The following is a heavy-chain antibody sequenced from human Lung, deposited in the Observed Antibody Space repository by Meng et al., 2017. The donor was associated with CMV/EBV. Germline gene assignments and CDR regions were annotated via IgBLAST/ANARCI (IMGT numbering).Heavy chain of an antibody. CDR2: ISSSSSYI. CDR1: GFDFSTYS. D-gene: IGHD4-11*01. V-gene: IGHV3-21*06. Sequence: GEXXKISCLGSGFDFSTYSMNWFRQAPGKGPEWVSSISSSSSYIYYADSVKGRFTVSRNNANDSLYLQMNSLRAEDTGVYYCARDRQNSNYGSTDYWGQGTXVTVVS. J-gene: IGHJ4*02. CDR3: ARDRQNSNYGSTDY.